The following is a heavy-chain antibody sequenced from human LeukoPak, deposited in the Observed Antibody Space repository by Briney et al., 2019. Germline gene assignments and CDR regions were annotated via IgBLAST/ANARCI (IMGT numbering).Heavy chain of an antibody. CDR3: ARDLMYPIVC. CDR2: ISSSGSTI. CDR1: GFTFSDYY. Sequence: WGSLRLSCAASGFTFSDYYMSLIRQAPGKGLEWVSYISSSGSTIYYADSVKGRFTISRDNAKNTLYLQMNSLRAEDTAVYYCARDLMYPIVCWGQGTLVTVSS. J-gene: IGHJ4*02. D-gene: IGHD2-8*01. V-gene: IGHV3-11*01.